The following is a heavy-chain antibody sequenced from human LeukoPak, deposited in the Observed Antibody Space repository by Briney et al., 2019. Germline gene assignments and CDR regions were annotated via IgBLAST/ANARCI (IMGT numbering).Heavy chain of an antibody. D-gene: IGHD2-21*02. V-gene: IGHV4-30-4*01. Sequence: SQTLSLTCTVSGGSISSGDYYWSWIRQPPGKGLEWIGYIYYSGSTYYNPSLKSRVTISVDTSKNQFSLKLSSVTAADTAVYYCARDLLNEGDHLDYWGQGTLVTVSS. CDR1: GGSISSGDYY. CDR2: IYYSGST. J-gene: IGHJ4*02. CDR3: ARDLLNEGDHLDY.